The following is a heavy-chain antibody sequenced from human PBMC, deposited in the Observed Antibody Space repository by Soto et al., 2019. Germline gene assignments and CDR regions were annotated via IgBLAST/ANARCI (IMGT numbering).Heavy chain of an antibody. Sequence: ASETLSLPCTVSGALIHSNNYWPWVRQSPGKGLKWIGEICHRGITNYNPSLKGRVTISVDNSKNQFSLKLTSVSAADTAVYYCARGGYAYWSGYSASTSQYAALAVWDRVTAAPFSS. CDR3: ARGGYAYWSGYSASTSQYAALAV. CDR2: ICHRGIT. CDR1: GALIHSNNY. D-gene: IGHD3-3*01. J-gene: IGHJ6*02. V-gene: IGHV4-4*02.